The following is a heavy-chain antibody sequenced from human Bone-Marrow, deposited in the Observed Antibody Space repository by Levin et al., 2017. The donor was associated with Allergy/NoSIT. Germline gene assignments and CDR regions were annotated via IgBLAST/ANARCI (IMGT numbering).Heavy chain of an antibody. J-gene: IGHJ4*02. CDR1: GGSISSGVYF. Sequence: SETLSLTCTVSGGSISSGVYFWSWIRQLPGKGLEWIGYVSHSGITFYNQSLKSRVTISGDTSKSLFSLNLSSVTAADTAVYYCARTLGYCSGDGCYYYSDYWGQGTLVTVSS. D-gene: IGHD2-15*01. CDR3: ARTLGYCSGDGCYYYSDY. CDR2: VSHSGIT. V-gene: IGHV4-31*03.